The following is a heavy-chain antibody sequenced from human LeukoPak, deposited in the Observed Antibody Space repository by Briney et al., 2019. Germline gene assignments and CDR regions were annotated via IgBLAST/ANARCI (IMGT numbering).Heavy chain of an antibody. CDR2: IKADGSNK. V-gene: IGHV3-7*01. CDR1: GFTFSSYW. D-gene: IGHD5-18*01. J-gene: IGHJ5*02. Sequence: GGSLRLSCAASGFTFSSYWMNWVRQAPGKGLEWVANIKADGSNKYYVDSVKGRFTISRDNSKNTLYLQMNSLRAEDTAVYYCARDLAAMVTLNWFDPWGQGTLVAVSS. CDR3: ARDLAAMVTLNWFDP.